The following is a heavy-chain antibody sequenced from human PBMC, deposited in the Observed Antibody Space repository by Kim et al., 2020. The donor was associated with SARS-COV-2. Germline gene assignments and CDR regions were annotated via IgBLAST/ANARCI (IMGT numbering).Heavy chain of an antibody. CDR1: GGPVGSSTYY. Sequence: SETLSLTCTVSGGPVGSSTYYWGWIRLPPGKGLEWIGSISDSGTPYYKPSLKSRVSISVDTDKDQFSLTLRSVTAADTATYYCARAGPGGGMIVYFYFWGQGTLVTVSS. CDR2: ISDSGTP. V-gene: IGHV4-39*01. CDR3: ARAGPGGGMIVYFYF. J-gene: IGHJ4*01. D-gene: IGHD3-16*02.